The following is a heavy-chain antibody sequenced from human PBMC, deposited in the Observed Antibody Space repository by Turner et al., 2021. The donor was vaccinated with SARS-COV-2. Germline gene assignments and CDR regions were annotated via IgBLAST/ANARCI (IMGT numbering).Heavy chain of an antibody. D-gene: IGHD6-19*01. V-gene: IGHV4-59*08. CDR3: ARHGFSGWDGGGMDV. Sequence: QVQLQESGPGLVKPSETLSLTCTVSGGSISSYYWSWIRQPPGKGLEWIGYIHYGGSTNYNPSLKSRVTISVDTSKNQFSLKLSSVTAADTAVYYCARHGFSGWDGGGMDVWGQGTTVTVSS. J-gene: IGHJ6*02. CDR2: IHYGGST. CDR1: GGSISSYY.